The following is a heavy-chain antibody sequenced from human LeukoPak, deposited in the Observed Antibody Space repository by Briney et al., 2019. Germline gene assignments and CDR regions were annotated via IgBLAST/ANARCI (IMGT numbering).Heavy chain of an antibody. CDR3: ARRAWGTTVTTLDY. CDR1: GYTLTSYA. Sequence: ASVKVSCKASGYTLTSYAMNWVRQAPGQGLEWMGWINTNTGNPTYAQGFTGRFVFSLDTSVSTAYLQISSLKAEDTAVYHCARRAWGTTVTTLDYWGQGTLVTVSS. D-gene: IGHD4-17*01. V-gene: IGHV7-4-1*02. J-gene: IGHJ4*02. CDR2: INTNTGNP.